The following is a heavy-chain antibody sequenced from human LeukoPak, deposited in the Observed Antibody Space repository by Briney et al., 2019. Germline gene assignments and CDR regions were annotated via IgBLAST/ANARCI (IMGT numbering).Heavy chain of an antibody. CDR1: GYSFISHW. D-gene: IGHD1-26*01. CDR3: ARRRDLYSGSYYPFDY. Sequence: GESLKISCKGSGYSFISHWIGWVRPVPGKGLEWMGIIYPGDSDTRYSPAFEGQVTMSVDKSISTAYLQWSSLKASDTAMYYCARRRDLYSGSYYPFDYWGQGTLVTVSS. CDR2: IYPGDSDT. J-gene: IGHJ4*02. V-gene: IGHV5-51*01.